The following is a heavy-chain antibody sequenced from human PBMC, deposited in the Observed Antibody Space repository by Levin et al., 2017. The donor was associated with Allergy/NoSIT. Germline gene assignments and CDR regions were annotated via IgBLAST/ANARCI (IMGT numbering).Heavy chain of an antibody. CDR1: GFTFSSYA. V-gene: IGHV3-23*01. CDR3: AKEEDSSFTQ. CDR2: IRDVGRT. Sequence: GESLKISCAASGFTFSSYAMRWVRQAPGMGLEWVSGIRDVGRTYYADSVKGRFTISRANSKNTLYLQMNSLRAEDTAVYYCAKEEDSSFTQWGQGSLVTVSS. J-gene: IGHJ4*02. D-gene: IGHD6-13*01.